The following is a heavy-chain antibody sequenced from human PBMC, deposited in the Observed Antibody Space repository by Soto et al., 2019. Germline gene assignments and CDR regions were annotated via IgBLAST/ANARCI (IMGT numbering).Heavy chain of an antibody. Sequence: GGSVRLSCAASGFTFSSYAMSWVRQAPGKGPEWVSAISGSGGSTYYADSVKGRSTISRDNSKNTLYLQMNSLRAEDTAVYYCAKVSGAAMVTSYYYYGMDVWGQGTTVTVSS. D-gene: IGHD5-18*01. V-gene: IGHV3-23*01. J-gene: IGHJ6*02. CDR3: AKVSGAAMVTSYYYYGMDV. CDR2: ISGSGGST. CDR1: GFTFSSYA.